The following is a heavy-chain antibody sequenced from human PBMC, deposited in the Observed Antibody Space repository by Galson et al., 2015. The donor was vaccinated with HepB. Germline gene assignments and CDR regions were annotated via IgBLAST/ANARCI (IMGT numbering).Heavy chain of an antibody. Sequence: LSLTCSVFGGVFQSGGDFWSWIRMRPGKGLEWIGYIHHSGATHYNPSLKSRLTMSVDTSKNEFSLNLRSVTAADTAVYYCSRGRYHYGFEGLDYWGQGIVVTASS. CDR2: IHHSGAT. CDR1: GGVFQSGGDF. CDR3: SRGRYHYGFEGLDY. J-gene: IGHJ4*02. D-gene: IGHD3-10*01. V-gene: IGHV4-31*03.